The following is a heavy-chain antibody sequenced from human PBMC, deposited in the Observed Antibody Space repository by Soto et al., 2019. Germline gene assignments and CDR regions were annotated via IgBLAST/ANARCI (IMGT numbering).Heavy chain of an antibody. D-gene: IGHD3-22*01. CDR3: ARGNDYYDSSGYQFDY. J-gene: IGHJ4*02. V-gene: IGHV1-69*13. CDR1: GGTFSSYA. Sequence: SVKVSCKASGGTFSSYAISWVRQAPGQGLEWMGGIIPIFGTANYAQKFQGRVTITADESTSTAYMELSSLRSEDTAVYYCARGNDYYDSSGYQFDYWGQGTLVTVSS. CDR2: IIPIFGTA.